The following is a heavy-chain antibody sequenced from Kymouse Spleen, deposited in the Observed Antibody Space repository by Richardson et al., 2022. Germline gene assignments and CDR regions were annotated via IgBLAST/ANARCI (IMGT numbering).Heavy chain of an antibody. CDR2: IYYSGST. Sequence: QLQLQESGPGLVKPSETLSLTCTVSGGSISSSSYYWGWIRQPPGKGLEWIGSIYYSGSTYYNPSLKSRVTISVDTSKNQFSLKLSSVTAADTAVYYCASPPIVLGYYYYGMDVWGQGTTVTVSS. CDR3: ASPPIVLGYYYYGMDV. V-gene: IGHV4-39*01. J-gene: IGHJ6*02. CDR1: GGSISSSSYY. D-gene: IGHD2-8*01.